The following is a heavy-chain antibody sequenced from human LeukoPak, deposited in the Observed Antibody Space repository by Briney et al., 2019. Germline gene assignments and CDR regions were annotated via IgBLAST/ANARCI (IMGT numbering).Heavy chain of an antibody. D-gene: IGHD3-10*01. CDR1: GGSISSSNW. V-gene: IGHV4-4*02. CDR2: IYHSGST. CDR3: ARDDYYGSGRPFDY. Sequence: SETLSLTCAVSGGSISSSNWWSWVRQPPGKGLEWIREIYHSGSTNYNPSLKSRVTISVDKSKNQFSLKLSSVTAADTAVYYCARDDYYGSGRPFDYWGQGTLVTVSS. J-gene: IGHJ4*02.